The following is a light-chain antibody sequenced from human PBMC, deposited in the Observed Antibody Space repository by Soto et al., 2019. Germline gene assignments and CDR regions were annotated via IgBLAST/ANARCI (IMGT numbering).Light chain of an antibody. CDR3: QVWDTVSDGV. CDR2: DDS. V-gene: IGLV3-21*02. CDR1: NIGRKN. J-gene: IGLJ3*02. Sequence: SYELTQPPSVSVAPGQTARISCEGINIGRKNVHWYQQKSGQAPVLVVHDDSDRPSGIPARFSGSNSGNAATLSISRVEAGDEADYYCQVWDTVSDGVFGGGTKLTVL.